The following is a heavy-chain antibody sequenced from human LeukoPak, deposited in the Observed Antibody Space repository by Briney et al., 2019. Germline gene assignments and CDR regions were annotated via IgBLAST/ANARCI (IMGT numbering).Heavy chain of an antibody. J-gene: IGHJ4*02. CDR3: TARRDYYDSGGYDY. CDR2: IKSKTDGGTT. V-gene: IGHV3-15*05. CDR1: GFSFNNAW. D-gene: IGHD3-22*01. Sequence: GGSLRLTCAASGFSFNNAWMSWVRQAPGKGLEWVGRIKSKTDGGTTDYAAPVKGRFTISRDDSKTTLYLQMNNLKSDDTAVYYCTARRDYYDSGGYDYWGQGTLVTVSS.